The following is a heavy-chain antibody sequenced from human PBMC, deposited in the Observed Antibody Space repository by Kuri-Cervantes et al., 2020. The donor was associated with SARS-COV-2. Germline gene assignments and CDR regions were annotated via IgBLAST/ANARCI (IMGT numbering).Heavy chain of an antibody. V-gene: IGHV1-2*04. D-gene: IGHD6-19*01. Sequence: ASVKVSCKASGYTFTGYYMHWVRQAPGQGLEWMGWINPNSGGTNYAQKFQGWVTMTRDTSISTAYMELSRLRSDDTAVYYCARVLVQWLVDGGYYYYGMDVWGQGTTVTGSS. J-gene: IGHJ6*02. CDR3: ARVLVQWLVDGGYYYYGMDV. CDR1: GYTFTGYY. CDR2: INPNSGGT.